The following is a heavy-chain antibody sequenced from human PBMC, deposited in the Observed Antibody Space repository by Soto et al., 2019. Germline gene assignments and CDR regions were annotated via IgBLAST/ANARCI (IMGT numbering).Heavy chain of an antibody. CDR2: ISGSGGST. CDR1: GFTFSSYA. J-gene: IGHJ6*02. V-gene: IGHV3-23*01. CDR3: AKVPSIGLGMDV. Sequence: EVQLLESGGGLVQPGGSLRLSCAASGFTFSSYAMSWVRQAPGKGLEWVSAISGSGGSTYYADSVKGRFTISRDNSKNTLYLQMNSLRAEDTAVYHCAKVPSIGLGMDVWGQGTTVTVSS. D-gene: IGHD1-26*01.